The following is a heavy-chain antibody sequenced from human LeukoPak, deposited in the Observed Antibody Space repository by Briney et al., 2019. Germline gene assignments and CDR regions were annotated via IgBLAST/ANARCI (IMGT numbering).Heavy chain of an antibody. CDR1: GGSFSGYY. CDR3: ARDRGPRTGFMVREAYDY. D-gene: IGHD3-10*01. CDR2: INHSGST. J-gene: IGHJ4*02. Sequence: SETLSLTCAVYGGSFSGYYWSWIRQPPGKGLEWIGEINHSGSTNYNPSLKSRVTISVDTSKNQFSLKLSSVTAADTAVYYCARDRGPRTGFMVREAYDYWGQGTLVTVSS. V-gene: IGHV4-34*01.